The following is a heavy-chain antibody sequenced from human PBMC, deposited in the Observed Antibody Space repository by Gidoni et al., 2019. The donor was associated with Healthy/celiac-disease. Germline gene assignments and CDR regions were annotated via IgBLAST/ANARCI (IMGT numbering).Heavy chain of an antibody. D-gene: IGHD5-12*01. CDR1: GFTFSNCA. CDR3: AKELRPNDY. J-gene: IGHJ4*02. V-gene: IGHV3-23*01. CDR2: IDISGDKM. Sequence: EVQLLESGGGLVQPGGSLRLSCVVSGFTFSNCAMRWVGQAPGKGLELVSSIDISGDKMDYAESVQGRFTISRDNSKNTRYLQMNSLRAEDTAVYYCAKELRPNDYWGQGTLVTVSS.